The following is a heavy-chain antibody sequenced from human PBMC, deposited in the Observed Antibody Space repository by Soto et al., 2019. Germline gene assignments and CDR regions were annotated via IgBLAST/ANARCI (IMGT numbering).Heavy chain of an antibody. CDR3: AREKASPFYGSGGKFGMDV. J-gene: IGHJ6*02. Sequence: GASVKVSCKASGGTFSSYAISWVRQAPGQGLEWMGGIIPIFGTANYAQKFQGRVTITADESTSTAYMELSSLRSEDTAVYYCAREKASPFYGSGGKFGMDVWGQGTTVTVSS. D-gene: IGHD3-10*01. CDR1: GGTFSSYA. V-gene: IGHV1-69*13. CDR2: IIPIFGTA.